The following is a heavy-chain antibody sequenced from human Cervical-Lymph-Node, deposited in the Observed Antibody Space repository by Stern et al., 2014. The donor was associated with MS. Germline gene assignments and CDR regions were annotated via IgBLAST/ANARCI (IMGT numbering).Heavy chain of an antibody. CDR3: ARGGVIYTQDRNGFDV. D-gene: IGHD2-21*01. V-gene: IGHV4-30-2*01. CDR1: GGSISSGGSS. Sequence: QLVQSGSGQAKPSQTLSLTCAVSGGSISSGGSSWNWIRQPPGKGLEWIGFIYHSGSTYYNPSLKGRVFISVATSKNQFALNLRSVTAADTAVYYCARGGVIYTQDRNGFDVWGQGTMVTVS. CDR2: IYHSGST. J-gene: IGHJ3*01.